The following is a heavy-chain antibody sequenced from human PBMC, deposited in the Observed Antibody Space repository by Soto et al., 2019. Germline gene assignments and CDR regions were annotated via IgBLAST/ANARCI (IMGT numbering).Heavy chain of an antibody. CDR3: ARGGPYYYGSGTNWFDP. V-gene: IGHV1-8*01. CDR1: GYTFTSYD. Sequence: ASVKVSCKASGYTFTSYDINWVRQATGQGLEWMGWMNPNSGNTGYAQKFQGRVTMTRNTSISTAYMELSSLRSEDTAVYYCARGGPYYYGSGTNWFDPWGQGTLVTVSS. CDR2: MNPNSGNT. J-gene: IGHJ5*02. D-gene: IGHD3-10*01.